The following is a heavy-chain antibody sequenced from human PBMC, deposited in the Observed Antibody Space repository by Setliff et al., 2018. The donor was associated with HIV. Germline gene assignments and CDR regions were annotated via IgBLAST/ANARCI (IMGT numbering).Heavy chain of an antibody. Sequence: PGGSLRLSCAASGFTFSGSAMHWVRQASGKGLEWVGRIRSEANSYATAYAASVKGRFTISRDDSKNTAYLQMNSLKTEDTAVYYCARARGSPTSYFDYWGQGTLVTVSS. CDR1: GFTFSGSA. V-gene: IGHV3-73*01. D-gene: IGHD1-26*01. J-gene: IGHJ4*02. CDR2: IRSEANSYAT. CDR3: ARARGSPTSYFDY.